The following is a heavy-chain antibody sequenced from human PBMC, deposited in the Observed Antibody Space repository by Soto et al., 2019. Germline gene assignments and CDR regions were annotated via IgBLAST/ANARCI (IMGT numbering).Heavy chain of an antibody. CDR2: IIPILGIA. V-gene: IGHV1-69*08. J-gene: IGHJ4*02. CDR3: EREDWDLPGSDY. D-gene: IGHD1-26*01. CDR1: GGTFSSYT. Sequence: QVQLVQSGAEVKKPGSSVKVSCKASGGTFSSYTISWVRQAPGQGLEWMGRIIPILGIANYAQKFQGRVTITEDKSTSTAYMELSSLRSEDTAVYYCEREDWDLPGSDYWGQGTLVTVSS.